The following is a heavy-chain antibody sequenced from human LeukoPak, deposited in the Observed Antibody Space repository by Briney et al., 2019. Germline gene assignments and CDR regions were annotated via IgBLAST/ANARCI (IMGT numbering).Heavy chain of an antibody. CDR3: ARKYGDYVLPLDY. J-gene: IGHJ4*02. V-gene: IGHV3-21*01. Sequence: PGGSLRLSCAASGFTFSSYSMNWVRQAPGKGLEWVSSISSSSSYIYYADSVKGRFTISRDNAKNSLYLQMNSLRAEDTAVYYCARKYGDYVLPLDYWGQGTLVTVSS. CDR2: ISSSSSYI. D-gene: IGHD4-17*01. CDR1: GFTFSSYS.